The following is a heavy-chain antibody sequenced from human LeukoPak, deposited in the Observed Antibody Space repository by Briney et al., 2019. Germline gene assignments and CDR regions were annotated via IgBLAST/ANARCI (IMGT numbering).Heavy chain of an antibody. CDR2: ITPSGGT. D-gene: IGHD5-24*01. Sequence: ASVTVSCKASGYTFTSYAIHWVRQAPGQGLEWMGWITPSGGTNYPQKFQGRVAITWDTSLTTAYMDLSRLTSDDTAVYYCARDRYGDGFAHLDYWGQGALVTVSS. CDR3: ARDRYGDGFAHLDY. CDR1: GYTFTSYA. V-gene: IGHV1-2*02. J-gene: IGHJ4*02.